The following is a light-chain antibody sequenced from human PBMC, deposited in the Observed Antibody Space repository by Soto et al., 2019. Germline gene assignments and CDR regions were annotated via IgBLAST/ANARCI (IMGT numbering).Light chain of an antibody. CDR3: NSSTTTTTLWV. J-gene: IGLJ3*02. Sequence: QSVLTQPASVSGSPGQSITISCGGISSDIGDYNYVSWLQQHPGKAPKVMIYEVSNRPSGVSNRFSGSKSGNTASLTISGLQAEDEADYYCNSSTTTTTLWVFGGGTKLTVL. CDR2: EVS. CDR1: SSDIGDYNY. V-gene: IGLV2-14*01.